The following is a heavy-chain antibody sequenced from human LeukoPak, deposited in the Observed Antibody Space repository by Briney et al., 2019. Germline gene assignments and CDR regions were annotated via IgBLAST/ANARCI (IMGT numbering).Heavy chain of an antibody. V-gene: IGHV4-59*08. J-gene: IGHJ4*02. D-gene: IGHD2-2*01. CDR3: ARLGIGVVPSAMLGDYYFDY. CDR2: ISYSGST. CDR1: GGSNSSFY. Sequence: KPLETPSLTRTVSGGSNSSFYWGWIRQPPGKGLEWIGYISYSGSTKYNSSLKSRVTISVDTSKSQFSLKLTSVTAADTAVYYCARLGIGVVPSAMLGDYYFDYWGQGTLVTVSS.